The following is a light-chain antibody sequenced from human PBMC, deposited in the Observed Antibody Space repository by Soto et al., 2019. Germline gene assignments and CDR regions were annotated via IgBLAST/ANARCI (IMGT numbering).Light chain of an antibody. CDR3: HQYYSNPQT. CDR2: WAS. CDR1: QRIFYTSSRWNS. Sequence: DIVLTPPPHSSPVSLGEGATFNRNSGQRIFYTSSRWNSLAWYQYKPGQPPKLLVYWASTRESGVPARFSGSGSETDFTLTISSLQAEDVAVYYCHQYYSNPQTFGQGTRVEIK. J-gene: IGKJ1*01. V-gene: IGKV4-1*01.